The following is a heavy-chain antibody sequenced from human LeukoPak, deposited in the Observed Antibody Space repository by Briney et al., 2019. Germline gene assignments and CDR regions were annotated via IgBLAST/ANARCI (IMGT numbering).Heavy chain of an antibody. J-gene: IGHJ6*03. CDR2: ISYDGSNK. CDR3: ARGRVELVVIRRDYYYMDV. V-gene: IGHV3-30*04. D-gene: IGHD6-13*01. CDR1: GFTFSSYA. Sequence: GGSLRLSCAASGFTFSSYAMHWVRQAPGKGLEWVAVISYDGSNKYYADSVKGRFTISRDTSKNTLYLQMNSLRAEHTSVYYCARGRVELVVIRRDYYYMDVWGKGTTVTVSS.